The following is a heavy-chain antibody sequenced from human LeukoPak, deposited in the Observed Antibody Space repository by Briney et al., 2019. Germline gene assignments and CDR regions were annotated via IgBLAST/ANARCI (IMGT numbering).Heavy chain of an antibody. J-gene: IGHJ4*02. D-gene: IGHD6-13*01. CDR1: GGSGGSISSSNY. CDR3: ATDLAAAGGGYDY. Sequence: PSETLSLTCAVSGGSGGSISSSNYWSWVRQPPGKGLEWIGEIYHSGSTNYNPSLKSRVTISVDTSKNQFSLKLSSVTAADTAVYYCATDLAAAGGGYDYWGQGTLVTVSS. CDR2: IYHSGST. V-gene: IGHV4-4*02.